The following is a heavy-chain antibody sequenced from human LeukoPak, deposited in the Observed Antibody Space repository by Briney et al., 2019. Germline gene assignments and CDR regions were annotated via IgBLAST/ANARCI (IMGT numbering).Heavy chain of an antibody. D-gene: IGHD6-13*01. V-gene: IGHV3-30*02. Sequence: TGGSLRLSCAASGFTFSSYGMHWVRQAPGKGLEWVAFIRYDGSNKYYADSVKGRFTISRDSSKNTLYLQMNSLRDEDTAVYYCAKTYSSSRAHYYYYYYMDVWGKGTTVTISS. CDR2: IRYDGSNK. CDR3: AKTYSSSRAHYYYYYYMDV. CDR1: GFTFSSYG. J-gene: IGHJ6*03.